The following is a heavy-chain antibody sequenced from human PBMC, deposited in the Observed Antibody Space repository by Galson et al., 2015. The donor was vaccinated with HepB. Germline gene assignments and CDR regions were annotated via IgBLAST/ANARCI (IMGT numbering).Heavy chain of an antibody. J-gene: IGHJ4*02. D-gene: IGHD1-1*01. CDR3: VTDRLRTTSPVPIV. V-gene: IGHV3-23*01. CDR2: ITRSGDAK. Sequence: SLRLSCAVPGFAFSDSAMTWVRQAPGKDLEWVSLITRSGDAKYYTASVKGRFTVSRDNSNNTLFLDMYSLRAEDTAIYYCVTDRLRTTSPVPIVWGQGTLVSVSS. CDR1: GFAFSDSA.